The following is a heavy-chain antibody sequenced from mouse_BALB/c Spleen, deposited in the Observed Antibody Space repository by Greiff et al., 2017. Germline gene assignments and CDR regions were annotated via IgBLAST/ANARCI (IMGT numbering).Heavy chain of an antibody. CDR1: GFTFSSYA. D-gene: IGHD1-1*01. CDR2: ISSGGST. CDR3: ASEAFITTVVAYYFDY. Sequence: EVKLVESGGGLVKPGGSLKLSCAASGFTFSSYAMSWVRQTPEKRLEWVASISSGGSTYYPDSVKGRFTISRDNARNILYLQMSSLRSEDTAMYYCASEAFITTVVAYYFDYWGQGTTLTVSS. J-gene: IGHJ2*01. V-gene: IGHV5-6-5*01.